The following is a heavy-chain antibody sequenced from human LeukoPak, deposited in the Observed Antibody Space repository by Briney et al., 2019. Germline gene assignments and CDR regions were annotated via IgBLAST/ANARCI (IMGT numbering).Heavy chain of an antibody. V-gene: IGHV3-23*01. D-gene: IGHD3-16*01. Sequence: GGSLRLSCAASGFAFSTYAMSWVRQAPGKGLEWVSAISGNGVKTYYTDSVKGRFTFFRDNSKNTLYLQMNSLRADDTAVYYCAKDRAYSFDYWGQGTLVTASS. CDR3: AKDRAYSFDY. CDR2: ISGNGVKT. J-gene: IGHJ4*02. CDR1: GFAFSTYA.